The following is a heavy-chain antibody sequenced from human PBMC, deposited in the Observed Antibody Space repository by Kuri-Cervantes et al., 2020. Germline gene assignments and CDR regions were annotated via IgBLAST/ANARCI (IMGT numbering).Heavy chain of an antibody. D-gene: IGHD3-22*01. CDR1: GYTLTELS. CDR2: ISTNTGNP. V-gene: IGHV7-4-1*02. Sequence: ASVKVSCKVSGYTLTELSMHWVRQAPGQGLEWMGWISTNTGNPTYAQGFTGRCVFSLDTSVSTAYLQISSLKAEDTAVYYCARVYYDSSGYYKKYNWFDPWGQGTLVTVSS. J-gene: IGHJ5*02. CDR3: ARVYYDSSGYYKKYNWFDP.